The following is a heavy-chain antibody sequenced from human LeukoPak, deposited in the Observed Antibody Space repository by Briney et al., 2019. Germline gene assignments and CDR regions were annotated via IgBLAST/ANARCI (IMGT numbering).Heavy chain of an antibody. V-gene: IGHV1-46*01. CDR1: GYDFTTYA. Sequence: ASVKVSCKASGYDFTTYAISWVRQAPGQGLEWMGIINPSGGSTSYAQNFQGRVTMTRDMSTSTVYMELSSLRSEDTAVYYCARDMDYYGSGSYYTTDYWGQGTLVTVSS. J-gene: IGHJ4*02. CDR2: INPSGGST. CDR3: ARDMDYYGSGSYYTTDY. D-gene: IGHD3-10*01.